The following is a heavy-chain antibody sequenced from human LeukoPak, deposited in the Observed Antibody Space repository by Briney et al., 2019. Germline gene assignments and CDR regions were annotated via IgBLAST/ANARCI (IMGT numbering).Heavy chain of an antibody. CDR1: GGSFSDYY. Sequence: PSETLSLTCAVYGGSFSDYYWGWIRQPPGKGLEWIGSIYDSGSTYYNPSLKSRVTISVDTSKSQFSLKLNSVTAADTAVYYCARHYGPWGQGTLVTVSS. J-gene: IGHJ5*02. V-gene: IGHV4-39*01. D-gene: IGHD3-10*01. CDR2: IYDSGST. CDR3: ARHYGP.